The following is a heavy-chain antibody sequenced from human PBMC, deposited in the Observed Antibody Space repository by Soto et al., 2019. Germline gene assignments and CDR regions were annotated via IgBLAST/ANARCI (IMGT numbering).Heavy chain of an antibody. CDR1: GFTFSSYS. J-gene: IGHJ3*02. CDR3: ARDLLDAFDI. D-gene: IGHD2-15*01. V-gene: IGHV3-21*01. Sequence: GGSLRLSCAASGFTFSSYSMDWVRQAPGKGLEWVSSISSSSSYIYYADSVKGRFTISRDNAKNSLYLQMNSLRAEDTAVYYCARDLLDAFDIWGQGTMVTVSS. CDR2: ISSSSSYI.